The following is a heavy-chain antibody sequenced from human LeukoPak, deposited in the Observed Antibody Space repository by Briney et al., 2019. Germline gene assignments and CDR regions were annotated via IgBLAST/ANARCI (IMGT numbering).Heavy chain of an antibody. V-gene: IGHV4-34*01. D-gene: IGHD2-2*01. CDR2: INHSGST. Sequence: SETLSLTCAVYGGSFSGYYWSWIRQPPGKGLEWIGEINHSGSTNYNPSLKGRVTISVDTSKNQFSLKLSSVTAADTAVYYCARRKRSGCSSTSGLLNWFDPWGQGTLVTVSS. CDR1: GGSFSGYY. CDR3: ARRKRSGCSSTSGLLNWFDP. J-gene: IGHJ5*02.